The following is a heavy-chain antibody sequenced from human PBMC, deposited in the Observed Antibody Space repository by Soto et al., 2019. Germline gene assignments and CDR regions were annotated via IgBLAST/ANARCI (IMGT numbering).Heavy chain of an antibody. D-gene: IGHD2-21*02. Sequence: QVTLKESGPTLVKPTQTLTLTCTVSGLSLRTTGVGVGWVRQPPGKALEWLALLYWDDDKRYSPSLRSRLTIPKDISETPLVLTITNVDPVDTATYYCVQSRCRGDCLEIYSSHAYNGLDVWGQGTTVTVSS. CDR2: LYWDDDK. CDR1: GLSLRTTGVG. V-gene: IGHV2-5*02. CDR3: VQSRCRGDCLEIYSSHAYNGLDV. J-gene: IGHJ6*02.